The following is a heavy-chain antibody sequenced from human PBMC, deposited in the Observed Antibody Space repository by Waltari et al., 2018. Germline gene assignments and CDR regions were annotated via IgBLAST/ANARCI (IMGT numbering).Heavy chain of an antibody. Sequence: QVLLQESGPGLLKPSETLSLTCTVSGYSIRSGYFWAWIRQPPGKGREWIASIYHTGDTYQNPSLKSRVTISIDTSKNFFSLKLDSVTAADTAVYFCARATVGSTTTESFDIWGQGTLVSVSS. D-gene: IGHD1-26*01. CDR2: IYHTGDT. V-gene: IGHV4-38-2*02. CDR1: GYSIRSGYF. CDR3: ARATVGSTTTESFDI. J-gene: IGHJ3*02.